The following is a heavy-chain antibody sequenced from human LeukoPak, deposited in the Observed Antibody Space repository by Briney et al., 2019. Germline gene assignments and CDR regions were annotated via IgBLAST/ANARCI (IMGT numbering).Heavy chain of an antibody. V-gene: IGHV3-23*01. CDR1: GISLSNYA. J-gene: IGHJ4*02. CDR2: ISERGGST. CDR3: AKRGIVIRGILVIGYHQEAYHYDY. D-gene: IGHD3-10*01. Sequence: GGSLRLSCVVSGISLSNYAMSWVRHAPGEGLEWVSYISERGGSTAYADSVKGRFTISRDNSLNTLYLQMSSLRAEDTAVYFCAKRGIVIRGILVIGYHQEAYHYDYWGQGVLVTVSS.